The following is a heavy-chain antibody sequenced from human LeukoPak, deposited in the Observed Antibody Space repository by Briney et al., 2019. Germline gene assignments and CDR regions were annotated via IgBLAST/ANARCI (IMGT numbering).Heavy chain of an antibody. CDR2: IIPIFGTA. D-gene: IGHD6-13*01. J-gene: IGHJ4*02. V-gene: IGHV1-69*13. CDR1: GGTFSSYA. CDR3: ASSSIPSAKSNTLAAAGHFDY. Sequence: ASVKVSCKASGGTFSSYAISWVRQAPGQGLEWMGGIIPIFGTANYAQKFQGRVTITADESTSTAYMELSSLRSEDTAVYYCASSSIPSAKSNTLAAAGHFDYWGPGNPGHRLL.